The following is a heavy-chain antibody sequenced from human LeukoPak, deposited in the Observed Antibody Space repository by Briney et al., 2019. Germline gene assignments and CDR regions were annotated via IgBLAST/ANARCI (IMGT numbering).Heavy chain of an antibody. Sequence: GGSLRLSCTASGIPFWRHAMNWVRQAPGKGLEWVSGIYGAATATYHADSVKGRFTISRDNSKNTLWLQMNSLRAEDTAVYYCAKSLHDSTTFWSEFRGFDVWGQGTMVTVSS. CDR1: GIPFWRHA. V-gene: IGHV3-23*01. J-gene: IGHJ3*01. CDR2: IYGAATAT. D-gene: IGHD2/OR15-2a*01. CDR3: AKSLHDSTTFWSEFRGFDV.